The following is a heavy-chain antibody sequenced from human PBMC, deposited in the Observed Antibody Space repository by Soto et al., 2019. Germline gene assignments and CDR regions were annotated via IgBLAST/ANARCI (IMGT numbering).Heavy chain of an antibody. CDR1: GFAFSNYA. CDR2: LNDDGART. CDR3: AKDIYRGYSYGFVRDY. Sequence: EVQLLESGGGLVQPGGSLRLYCAASGFAFSNYAMSWVRQAPGKGLEWVSSLNDDGARTYYAGAVKGRFTISRDNSKDTLYLQMNSLRAEDTAVYYCAKDIYRGYSYGFVRDYWGQGTQFSVSS. V-gene: IGHV3-23*01. J-gene: IGHJ4*02. D-gene: IGHD5-18*01.